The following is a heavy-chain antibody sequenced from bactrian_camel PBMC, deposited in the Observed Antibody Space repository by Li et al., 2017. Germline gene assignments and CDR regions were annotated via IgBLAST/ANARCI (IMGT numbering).Heavy chain of an antibody. CDR2: VNTGGYT. D-gene: IGHD6*01. J-gene: IGHJ4*01. CDR3: ASGGSWPVD. V-gene: IGHV3-1*01. Sequence: VQLVESGGGSVQAGETLRLSCKASGFTFGDCAMGWVRQAPGKGLEWVSAVNTGGYTFYADSVKGRFTISRDDAKNLVYLQLNSLKTEDTAVYYCASGGSWPVDWGQGTQVTVS. CDR1: GFTFGDCA.